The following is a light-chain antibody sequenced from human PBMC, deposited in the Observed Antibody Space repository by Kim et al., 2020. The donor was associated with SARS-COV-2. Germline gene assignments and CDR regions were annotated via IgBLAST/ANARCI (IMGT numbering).Light chain of an antibody. CDR1: QSVSSN. J-gene: IGKJ4*01. CDR3: QQYSNWPPLT. Sequence: SPGERATPSCRASQSVSSNLAWYQQRPGQAPRLLIYGASTRATGIAARFSGSGSGTEFTLTISSLQSEDFAVYYCQQYSNWPPLTFGGGTKVDIK. CDR2: GAS. V-gene: IGKV3-15*01.